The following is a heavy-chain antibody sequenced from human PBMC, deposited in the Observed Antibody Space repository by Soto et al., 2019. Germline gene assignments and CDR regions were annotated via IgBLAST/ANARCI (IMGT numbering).Heavy chain of an antibody. CDR2: ISYDGANK. CDR1: EFTFSIHA. V-gene: IGHV3-30-3*01. CDR3: ARGQQWLVRSSFDY. D-gene: IGHD6-19*01. J-gene: IGHJ4*02. Sequence: GGSLRLSCAASEFTFSIHAVHWARQAPGKGLEWVAVISYDGANKYYADSVRGRFTLSRDNSKNTLYLQMNSLRGEDTAVYYCARGQQWLVRSSFDYWGQGTLVTVSS.